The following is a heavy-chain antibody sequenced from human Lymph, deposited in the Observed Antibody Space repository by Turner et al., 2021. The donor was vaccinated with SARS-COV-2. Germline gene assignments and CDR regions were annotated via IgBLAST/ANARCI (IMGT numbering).Heavy chain of an antibody. Sequence: QVQLVQSGAEVTRPGPSVKASCKASGGTFSSYALTWLRQAPGQGLEGMGGIIPILAISNYAQKFQGRVTITADKSTSTAYMELSSLRSEYTAVYYCARDSPYCSSTSCYDPWGQGTLVTVSS. CDR3: ARDSPYCSSTSCYDP. CDR1: GGTFSSYA. J-gene: IGHJ5*02. CDR2: IIPILAIS. D-gene: IGHD2-2*01. V-gene: IGHV1-69*10.